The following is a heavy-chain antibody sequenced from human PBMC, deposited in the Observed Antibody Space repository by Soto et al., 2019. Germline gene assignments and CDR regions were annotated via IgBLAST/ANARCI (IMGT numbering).Heavy chain of an antibody. J-gene: IGHJ2*01. CDR3: ARVACTSCYHHCYFDL. CDR1: GFTFSSYW. D-gene: IGHD2-2*01. V-gene: IGHV3-7*01. CDR2: IKQDGSEE. Sequence: EVQLVESGGGLVQPGGYLSLSCAASGFTFSSYWMCWVRQAPGKGLEWVAIIKQDGSEEYYVYSVKGRFTISRDNAKTSLYLQLNSESAEDTAVYYCARVACTSCYHHCYFDLWCRGTLLTFSS.